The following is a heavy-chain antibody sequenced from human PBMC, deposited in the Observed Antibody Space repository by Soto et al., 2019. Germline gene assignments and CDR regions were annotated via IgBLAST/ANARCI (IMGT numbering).Heavy chain of an antibody. D-gene: IGHD6-19*01. J-gene: IGHJ4*02. CDR3: AKGGWQWLVTSDFNY. V-gene: IGHV3-30*18. CDR1: GFTFSSYA. Sequence: PGGSLRLSCAASGFTFSSYAMSWVRQAPGKGLEWVAVVSHDGRNTHYADSVKGRFTISRDSSKNTVSLEMTSLRAEDTAVYYCAKGGWQWLVTSDFNYWGQGALVTVSS. CDR2: VSHDGRNT.